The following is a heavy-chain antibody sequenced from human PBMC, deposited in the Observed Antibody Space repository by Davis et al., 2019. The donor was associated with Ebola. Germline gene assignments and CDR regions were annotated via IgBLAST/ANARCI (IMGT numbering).Heavy chain of an antibody. CDR2: ISGSGGST. D-gene: IGHD1-1*01. CDR3: AREGSSEWYHWKDY. J-gene: IGHJ4*02. V-gene: IGHV3-23*01. Sequence: PGGSLRLSCAASGFTFSSYAMSWVRQAPGKGLEWVSAISGSGGSTYYADSVKGRFTISRDNAKNSLYLQMNSLRAEDTAVYYCAREGSSEWYHWKDYWGQGTLVTVSS. CDR1: GFTFSSYA.